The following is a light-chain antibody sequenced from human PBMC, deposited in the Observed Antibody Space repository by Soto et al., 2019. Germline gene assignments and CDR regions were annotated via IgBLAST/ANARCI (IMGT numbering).Light chain of an antibody. Sequence: QSVLTQPPSVSGAPGQRVTISCTGSSSNIGAGYDVHWYQQLPGTAPKVLIYGNSNRPSGVPDRFSASKSGTSASLAITGLQAEDEADDYCQFYDSSLSGHVVFGGGTKVTVL. V-gene: IGLV1-40*01. CDR2: GNS. CDR1: SSNIGAGYD. J-gene: IGLJ2*01. CDR3: QFYDSSLSGHVV.